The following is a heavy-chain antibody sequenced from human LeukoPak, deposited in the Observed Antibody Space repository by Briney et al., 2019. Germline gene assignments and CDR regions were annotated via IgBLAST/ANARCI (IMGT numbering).Heavy chain of an antibody. CDR3: ATDRRSNFDY. Sequence: ASVKVSCKVSGYTLTELSMHWVRPAPGKGLEWMGGFDPEDGETIYAQKFQGRVTMTEGTSTDTAYMELSSLRSEDTAVYYCATDRRSNFDYWGQGTLVTVSS. CDR2: FDPEDGET. J-gene: IGHJ4*02. CDR1: GYTLTELS. V-gene: IGHV1-24*01.